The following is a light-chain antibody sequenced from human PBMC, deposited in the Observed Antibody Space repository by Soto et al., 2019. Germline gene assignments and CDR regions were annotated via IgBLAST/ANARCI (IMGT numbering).Light chain of an antibody. CDR3: QQFNNYPRT. Sequence: DIQVTQSPSFLSASVGDRVTITCRASQGISNYLALYQQKPGRAPKLLIYTASTLHSGVPSRFSGSGSGTEFTLTISSLQPEDFATYYCQQFNNYPRTFGQGTKLEIK. CDR1: QGISNY. J-gene: IGKJ2*01. V-gene: IGKV1-9*01. CDR2: TAS.